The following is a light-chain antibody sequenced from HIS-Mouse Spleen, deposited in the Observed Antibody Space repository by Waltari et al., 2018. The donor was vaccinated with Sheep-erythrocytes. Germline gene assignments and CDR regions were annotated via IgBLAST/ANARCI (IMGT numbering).Light chain of an antibody. Sequence: QPVFTQPPSVSAAPANKGTVSCSGIRRNIDDNYVPWHQQLPRTAPKLLIYDNNKRPSGIPDRFSGSKSGTSATLGITRLETEDEADYYCGTWYSSRSAGRVFGGGTKLTVL. CDR2: DNN. CDR1: RRNIDDNY. CDR3: GTWYSSRSAGRV. V-gene: IGLV1-51*01. J-gene: IGLJ3*02.